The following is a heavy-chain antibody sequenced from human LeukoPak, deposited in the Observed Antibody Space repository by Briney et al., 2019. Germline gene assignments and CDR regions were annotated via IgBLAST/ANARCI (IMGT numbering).Heavy chain of an antibody. CDR1: GGSISSSSYY. J-gene: IGHJ4*02. V-gene: IGHV4-39*07. D-gene: IGHD3-3*01. CDR3: ARDGGGFDS. CDR2: IYFSGNT. Sequence: PSETLSLTCTVSGGSISSSSYYWGWIRQPPGKGLEWIGDIYFSGNTYYDPSLKSRVTISIDTPKNQFFLSLRAVTAADTAVYYCARDGGGFDSWGQGTLVTVSS.